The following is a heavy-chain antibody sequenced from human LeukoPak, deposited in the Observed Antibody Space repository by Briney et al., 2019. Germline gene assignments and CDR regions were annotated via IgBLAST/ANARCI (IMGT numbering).Heavy chain of an antibody. Sequence: GGSLRLSCAASGFNVGRNYMSWVRQAPGKGLECVSITYSGGSTYYADSVKGRFTISRDNSKNTLYLQMNSLRAEDTAVYYCARGYGENVDPWGQGTLVTVSS. D-gene: IGHD4-17*01. V-gene: IGHV3-53*05. J-gene: IGHJ5*02. CDR1: GFNVGRNY. CDR2: TYSGGST. CDR3: ARGYGENVDP.